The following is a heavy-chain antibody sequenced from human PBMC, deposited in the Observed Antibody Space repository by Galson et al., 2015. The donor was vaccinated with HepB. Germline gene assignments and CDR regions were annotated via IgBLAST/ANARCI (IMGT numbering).Heavy chain of an antibody. Sequence: TLSLTCAVYGGSFSGYYWSWIRQPPGKGLEWIGEINHSGSTNYNPSLKSRVTISVDTSKNQFSLKLSSVTAADTAVYYCARGAIFGVVIPIRGNWFDPWGQGTLVTVSS. V-gene: IGHV4-34*01. J-gene: IGHJ5*02. D-gene: IGHD3-3*01. CDR3: ARGAIFGVVIPIRGNWFDP. CDR1: GGSFSGYY. CDR2: INHSGST.